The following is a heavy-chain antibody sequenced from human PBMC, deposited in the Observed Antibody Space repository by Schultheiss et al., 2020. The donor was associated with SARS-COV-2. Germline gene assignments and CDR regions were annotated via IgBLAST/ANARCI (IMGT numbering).Heavy chain of an antibody. Sequence: GGSLRLSCAASGFTFSSYAMHWVRQAPGKGLEWVAVISYDGGNKYYADSVKGRFTISRDNSKNTLYLQMNSLRAEDTAVYYCARDRDSNYKHYYYYYYMDVWGKGTTVTVSS. V-gene: IGHV3-30*04. CDR2: ISYDGGNK. CDR3: ARDRDSNYKHYYYYYYMDV. J-gene: IGHJ6*03. D-gene: IGHD4-11*01. CDR1: GFTFSSYA.